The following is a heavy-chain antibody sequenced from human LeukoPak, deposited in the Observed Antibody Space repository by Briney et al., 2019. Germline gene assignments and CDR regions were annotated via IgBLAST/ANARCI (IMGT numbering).Heavy chain of an antibody. J-gene: IGHJ4*02. CDR2: ISYDGSNK. D-gene: IGHD4-23*01. CDR1: GFTFITYV. CDR3: ARSKGTTVVTRGRFDY. Sequence: GGSLRLSCAASGFTFITYVMNWVRQAPGKGLEWVSVISYDGSNKYYADSVKGRFTISRDNSKNTLYLQMNSLRAEDTAVYYCARSKGTTVVTRGRFDYWGQGTLVTVSS. V-gene: IGHV3-30-3*01.